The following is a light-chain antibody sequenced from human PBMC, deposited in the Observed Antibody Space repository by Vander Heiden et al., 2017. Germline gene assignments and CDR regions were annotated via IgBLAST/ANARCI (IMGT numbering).Light chain of an antibody. J-gene: IGKJ4*01. CDR1: QNISTW. CDR3: QQYNGYPLS. V-gene: IGKV1-5*03. CDR2: KTS. Sequence: DIQVTQSPSTLSAPVGDRVTVTCRASQNISTWLAWYHQRPGKAPKLLIYKTSTLESGVPSRFSGSGSGTEFTLTINSLQPDDFGTYYCQQYNGYPLSFGSGTKLEI.